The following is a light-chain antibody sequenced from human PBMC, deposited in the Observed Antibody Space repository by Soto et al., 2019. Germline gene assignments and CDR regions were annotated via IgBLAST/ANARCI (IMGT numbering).Light chain of an antibody. CDR2: GIS. CDR1: QSVNSN. Sequence: LTQSPGPLSLSPWERANLSCRASQSVNSNYLAWYQQHPGQPPRLLIYGISTRATGIPARFSGSGSGTEFSLTISSLQSEDFAVYYCQQYSKWPITFGQGTRLEIK. V-gene: IGKV3-15*01. J-gene: IGKJ5*01. CDR3: QQYSKWPIT.